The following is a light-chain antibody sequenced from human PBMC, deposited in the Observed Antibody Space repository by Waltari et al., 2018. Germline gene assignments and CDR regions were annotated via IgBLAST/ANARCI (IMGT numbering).Light chain of an antibody. Sequence: EVVLTQSPATLSLSPGERATLSCRASHSISKFLAWYQQRPGQAPRLLIYDASDRPPGIPARFSGSGSGTDFTLTISSLEPEDFAVYYWQQRTDWLWTFGQGTKVEIK. V-gene: IGKV3-11*01. CDR1: HSISKF. CDR2: DAS. CDR3: QQRTDWLWT. J-gene: IGKJ1*01.